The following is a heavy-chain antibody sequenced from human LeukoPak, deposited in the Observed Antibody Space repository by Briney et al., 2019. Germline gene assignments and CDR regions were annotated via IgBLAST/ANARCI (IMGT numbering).Heavy chain of an antibody. CDR2: IYTSGST. D-gene: IGHD5-24*01. V-gene: IGHV4-61*02. J-gene: IGHJ3*02. CDR3: ARDGYNSDAFDI. Sequence: PSETLSLTCTVSGYSISSGYYWSWIRQPAGKGLEWIGRIYTSGSTNYNPSLKSRVTISVDTSKNQFSLKLSPVTAADTAVYYCARDGYNSDAFDIWGQGTMVTVSS. CDR1: GYSISSGYY.